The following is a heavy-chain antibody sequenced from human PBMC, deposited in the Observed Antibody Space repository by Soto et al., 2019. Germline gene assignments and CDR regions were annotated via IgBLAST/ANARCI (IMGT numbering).Heavy chain of an antibody. D-gene: IGHD3-22*01. CDR3: ARAVGESYDSSGYYSNWFDP. CDR2: IIPIFGTA. Sequence: GASVKVSCKASGVTFSSYAISWVRQAPGQGLEWMGGIIPIFGTANYAQKFQGRVTITADESTSTAYMELSSLRSEDTAVYYCARAVGESYDSSGYYSNWFDPWGQGTLVTVSS. V-gene: IGHV1-69*13. J-gene: IGHJ5*02. CDR1: GVTFSSYA.